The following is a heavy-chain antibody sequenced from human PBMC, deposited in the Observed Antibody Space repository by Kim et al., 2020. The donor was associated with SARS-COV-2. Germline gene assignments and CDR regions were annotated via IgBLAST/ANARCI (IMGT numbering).Heavy chain of an antibody. V-gene: IGHV4-59*01. J-gene: IGHJ4*02. CDR3: ARVVVINLHFDY. Sequence: NYNPPLKSRVTIAVETSKNQFSLKLSSVTAADTAVYYCARVVVINLHFDYWAREPWSPSPQ. D-gene: IGHD3-22*01.